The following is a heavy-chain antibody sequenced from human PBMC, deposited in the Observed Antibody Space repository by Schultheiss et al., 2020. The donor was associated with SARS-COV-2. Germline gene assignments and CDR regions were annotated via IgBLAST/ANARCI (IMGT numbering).Heavy chain of an antibody. Sequence: GESLKISCAASGFTFSSYAMSWVRQASGKGLEWVSGISGSGGSTYYADPVKGRFTISRDNSKNTLNLQMNSLRAEDTAVYYCAKDTLVVLAARSNAFDIWGQGTMVTVSS. CDR2: ISGSGGST. CDR1: GFTFSSYA. V-gene: IGHV3-23*01. J-gene: IGHJ3*02. D-gene: IGHD2-2*01. CDR3: AKDTLVVLAARSNAFDI.